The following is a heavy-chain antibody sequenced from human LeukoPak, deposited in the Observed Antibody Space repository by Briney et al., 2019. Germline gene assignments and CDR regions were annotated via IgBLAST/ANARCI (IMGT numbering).Heavy chain of an antibody. CDR2: ISSSSSYI. CDR1: GFTFSSYS. Sequence: PGGSLRLSCAASGFTFSSYSMNWVRQAPGKGLEWVSSISSSSSYIYYADSVKGRFTISRDNAKNSLYLQMNSLRAEDTAVYYCASWNPAIVFRGYWGQGTLVTVSS. V-gene: IGHV3-21*01. J-gene: IGHJ4*02. CDR3: ASWNPAIVFRGY. D-gene: IGHD5-18*01.